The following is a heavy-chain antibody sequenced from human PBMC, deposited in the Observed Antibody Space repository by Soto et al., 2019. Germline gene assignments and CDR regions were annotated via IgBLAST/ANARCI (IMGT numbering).Heavy chain of an antibody. V-gene: IGHV4-31*03. CDR1: GGSISSGDYY. CDR2: IYYRGST. J-gene: IGHJ5*02. Sequence: QVQLQESGPGLVKPSQTLSLTCTVSGGSISSGDYYWSWIRQHPGKGLEWIGYIYYRGSTYYNTSLKSRVTISVDTSKNQSSLKLSSVTAADTAVYYCARWWSGSRQGFDPWGQGTLVTVSS. D-gene: IGHD3-3*01. CDR3: ARWWSGSRQGFDP.